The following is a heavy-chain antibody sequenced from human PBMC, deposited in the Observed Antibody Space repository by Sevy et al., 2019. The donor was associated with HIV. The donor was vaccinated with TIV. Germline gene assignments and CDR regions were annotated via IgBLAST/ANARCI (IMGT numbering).Heavy chain of an antibody. CDR1: GFTFSSYA. D-gene: IGHD4-17*01. CDR2: ISYDGSNK. Sequence: GGSLRLSCAASGFTFSSYAMHWVRQAPGKGLEWVAVISYDGSNKYYADSVKGRFTISRDNSKNTLYLQVKSLRTEDTAVYYCARDQHDYAGNLRTGWFDPWCQGTLVTVSS. V-gene: IGHV3-30-3*01. CDR3: ARDQHDYAGNLRTGWFDP. J-gene: IGHJ5*02.